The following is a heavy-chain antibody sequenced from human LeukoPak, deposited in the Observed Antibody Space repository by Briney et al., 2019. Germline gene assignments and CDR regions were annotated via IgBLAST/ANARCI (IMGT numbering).Heavy chain of an antibody. CDR3: ATDFRYYYGSGSYRKPVDY. D-gene: IGHD3-10*01. J-gene: IGHJ4*02. CDR1: GYTLTELS. Sequence: GASVKVSCKVSGYTLTELSMHWVRQAPGKGLEWMGGFDPEDGETIYAQKFQGRVTMTEDTSTDTAYMELSSLRSEDTAVYYCATDFRYYYGSGSYRKPVDYWGQGTLVTVSS. CDR2: FDPEDGET. V-gene: IGHV1-24*01.